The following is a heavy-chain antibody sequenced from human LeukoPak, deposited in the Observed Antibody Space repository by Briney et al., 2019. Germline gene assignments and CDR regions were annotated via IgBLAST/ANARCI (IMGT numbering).Heavy chain of an antibody. CDR3: ARGAVNRYNWNDDNFYYYYMDV. Sequence: GASVKVSCKASGYTFTSYGISWVRQAPGQGLERMGWISAYNGNTNYAQKLQGRVTMTTDTSTSTAYMELRSLRSDDTAVYYCARGAVNRYNWNDDNFYYYYMDVWGKGTTVTISS. D-gene: IGHD1-1*01. V-gene: IGHV1-18*01. CDR1: GYTFTSYG. CDR2: ISAYNGNT. J-gene: IGHJ6*03.